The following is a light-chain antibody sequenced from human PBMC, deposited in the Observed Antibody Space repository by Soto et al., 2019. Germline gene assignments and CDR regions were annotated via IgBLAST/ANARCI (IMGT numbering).Light chain of an antibody. CDR2: GAS. CDR1: QSVSND. CDR3: QQFNNWPRT. Sequence: EIVLTQSPGTLALSPCERATLSCSASQSVSNDYLAWYQQKPGQAPRLLIYGASTRATGIPARFSGSGSGTEFTLTISSLQSEDFAVYYCQQFNNWPRTFGQGTKVDIK. V-gene: IGKV3-15*01. J-gene: IGKJ1*01.